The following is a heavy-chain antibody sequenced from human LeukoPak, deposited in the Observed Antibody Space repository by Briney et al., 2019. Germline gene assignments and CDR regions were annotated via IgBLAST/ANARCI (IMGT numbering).Heavy chain of an antibody. CDR1: GYTFTSYA. CDR2: INTNTGNP. D-gene: IGHD3-22*01. Sequence: ASVKVSCKASGYTFTSYAMNWVRQAPGQGLEWMGWINTNTGNPTYAQGFTGRFVFSLDTSVSTAYLQISSLKAEDTAVYYCARGEWYYYDSSGQYRDFDYWGQGTLVTVSS. CDR3: ARGEWYYYDSSGQYRDFDY. J-gene: IGHJ4*02. V-gene: IGHV7-4-1*02.